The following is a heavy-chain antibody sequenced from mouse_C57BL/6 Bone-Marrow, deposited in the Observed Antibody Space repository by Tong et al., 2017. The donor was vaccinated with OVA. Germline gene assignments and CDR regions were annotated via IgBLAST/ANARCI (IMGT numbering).Heavy chain of an antibody. CDR2: INSDGGST. D-gene: IGHD2-10*02. CDR3: ARPRYGNYWYFDV. CDR1: EYEFPSHD. Sequence: EVQLQESGGGLVQPGESLKLSCESNEYEFPSHDMSWVRKTPEKRLELVAAINSDGGSTYYPDSVKGRFTIYRDNAKNTLYLQMSSLRSEDTALYYGARPRYGNYWYFDVWGAGTTVTVSS. V-gene: IGHV5-2*01. J-gene: IGHJ1*01.